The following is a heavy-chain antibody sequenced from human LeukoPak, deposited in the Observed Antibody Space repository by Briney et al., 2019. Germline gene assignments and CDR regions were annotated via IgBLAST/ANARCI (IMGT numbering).Heavy chain of an antibody. Sequence: GGSLRLSCAASGFTFSAYWMRWVRQAPGKGLEWVASINQGGNENYHVDSVKGRFTVSRDNAKNSLYLQMNSLRTEDTAVYYCARLTLSASDWCYDYWGQGTLVTVSS. D-gene: IGHD5-12*01. CDR2: INQGGNEN. V-gene: IGHV3-7*01. J-gene: IGHJ4*02. CDR3: ARLTLSASDWCYDY. CDR1: GFTFSAYW.